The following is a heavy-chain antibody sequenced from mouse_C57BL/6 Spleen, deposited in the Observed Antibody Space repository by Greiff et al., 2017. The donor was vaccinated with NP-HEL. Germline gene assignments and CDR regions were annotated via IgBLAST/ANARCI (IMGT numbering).Heavy chain of an antibody. CDR1: GYTFTSYT. D-gene: IGHD1-1*01. CDR2: INPSSGYT. J-gene: IGHJ1*03. V-gene: IGHV1-4*01. CDR3: ARENYGSSALDFDV. Sequence: QVQLQQSGAELARPGASVKMSCKASGYTFTSYTMHWVKQRPGQGLEWIGYINPSSGYTKYNQKFKDQATLTADKSSSTAYMQLSSLTSEDSAVYYCARENYGSSALDFDVWGTGTTVTVSS.